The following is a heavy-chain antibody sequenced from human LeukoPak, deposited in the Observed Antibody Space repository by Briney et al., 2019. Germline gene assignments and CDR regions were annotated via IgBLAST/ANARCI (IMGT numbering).Heavy chain of an antibody. J-gene: IGHJ4*02. D-gene: IGHD6-13*01. CDR2: TSHDESNK. Sequence: GGSLRLSCVASGISLRSYSVHWVRQAPGKGLEWVALTSHDESNKKYADSVRGRCTISRDNSRDTVFLQLSNLRHEDTAVYYCAKGDAAGAYRTDSWGPGTRVTVSS. CDR1: GISLRSYS. CDR3: AKGDAAGAYRTDS. V-gene: IGHV3-30-3*01.